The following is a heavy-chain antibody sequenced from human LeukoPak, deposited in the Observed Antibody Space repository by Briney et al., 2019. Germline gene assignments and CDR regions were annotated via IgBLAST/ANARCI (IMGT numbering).Heavy chain of an antibody. CDR1: GFTFSSYT. D-gene: IGHD2-21*02. CDR2: ISGSGGST. V-gene: IGHV3-23*01. CDR3: AMGVVTTNGDFDY. J-gene: IGHJ4*02. Sequence: PGGSLRLSCAASGFTFSSYTMSWVRQAPGKGLEWVSAISGSGGSTYYADSVKGRFTISGDNSKNTLYLQMNSLRAEDTAVYYCAMGVVTTNGDFDYWGQGTLVTVSS.